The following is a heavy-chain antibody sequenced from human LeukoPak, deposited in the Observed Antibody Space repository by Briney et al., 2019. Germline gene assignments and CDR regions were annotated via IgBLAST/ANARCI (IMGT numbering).Heavy chain of an antibody. CDR2: IYTSGST. CDR3: ARAPVGQSFDY. Sequence: SETLSLTCTVSGGSISSGSYYWSWIRQPAGTGLEWIGRIYTSGSTNYNPSLKSRVTISVDTSKNQFSLKLSSVTAADTAVYYCARAPVGQSFDYWGQGTLVTVSS. D-gene: IGHD1-26*01. V-gene: IGHV4-61*02. J-gene: IGHJ4*02. CDR1: GGSISSGSYY.